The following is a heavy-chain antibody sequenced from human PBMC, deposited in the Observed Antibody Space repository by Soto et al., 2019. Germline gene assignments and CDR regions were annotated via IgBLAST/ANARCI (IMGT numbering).Heavy chain of an antibody. CDR2: VNPSGGHT. CDR1: GDTFTDYY. D-gene: IGHD2-21*02. V-gene: IGHV1-46*01. J-gene: IGHJ4*02. CDR3: ARGGHVVVVTADLDY. Sequence: QVQLVQSGAEVKKPGASVKVSCKASGDTFTDYYIHWVRQAPGQGLEWMGTVNPSGGHTTYAQHFLGRTTMTRDTSTSTLYTELTSLTSEDTAIYYCARGGHVVVVTADLDYWGQGTLVTVSS.